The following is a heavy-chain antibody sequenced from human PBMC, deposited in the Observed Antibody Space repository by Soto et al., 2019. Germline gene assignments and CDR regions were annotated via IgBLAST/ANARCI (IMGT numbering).Heavy chain of an antibody. V-gene: IGHV4-38-2*01. Sequence: PSETLSLTCAVSGYSISSGYYWGWIRQPPGKGLEWIGSIYHSGSTYYNPSLKSRVTISVDTSKNQFSLKLSSVAAADTAVYYCARVEQQLVDWFDPWGQGTLVTSPQ. CDR1: GYSISSGYY. CDR2: IYHSGST. D-gene: IGHD6-13*01. J-gene: IGHJ5*02. CDR3: ARVEQQLVDWFDP.